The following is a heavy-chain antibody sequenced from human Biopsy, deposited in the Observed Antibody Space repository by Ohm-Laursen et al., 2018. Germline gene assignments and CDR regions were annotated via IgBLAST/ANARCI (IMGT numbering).Heavy chain of an antibody. CDR3: ALQSVAQMKNFDY. V-gene: IGHV1-46*01. Sequence: ASVKVSCKPSGYTFTTYYMHWVRQAPGQGLEWMGIMNPSGGSRTNAQKFHDRVTMTRDTSTSTVYMELSSLRSDGTAVYYCALQSVAQMKNFDYWGQGTLVTVSS. D-gene: IGHD6-19*01. J-gene: IGHJ4*02. CDR1: GYTFTTYY. CDR2: MNPSGGSR.